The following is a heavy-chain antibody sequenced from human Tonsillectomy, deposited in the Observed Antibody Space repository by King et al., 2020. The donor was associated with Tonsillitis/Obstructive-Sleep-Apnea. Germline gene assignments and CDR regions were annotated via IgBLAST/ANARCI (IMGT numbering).Heavy chain of an antibody. CDR3: AKDFAAVTGDPGS. V-gene: IGHV3-23*04. J-gene: IGHJ5*02. CDR2: VSGRNGGI. D-gene: IGHD6-19*01. CDR1: GFTFSTYA. Sequence: VQLVESGGGLVQPGGSLRLSCVASGFTFSTYAMTWVRQAPGKGPEWVSGVSGRNGGIYYADSVKGRFTISRDNSKNTLYLQMNSRRADDTALYYCAKDFAAVTGDPGSWGQGTLVTVSS.